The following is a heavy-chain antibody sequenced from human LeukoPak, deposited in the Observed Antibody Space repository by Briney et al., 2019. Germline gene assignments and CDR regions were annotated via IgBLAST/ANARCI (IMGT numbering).Heavy chain of an antibody. V-gene: IGHV3-33*06. CDR3: AKDSNYSFDY. CDR1: GFTFSSYG. D-gene: IGHD4-11*01. J-gene: IGHJ4*02. CDR2: IWYDGSNK. Sequence: GGSLRLSCAASGFTFSSYGMHWVRQAPGKGLEWVAVIWYDGSNKYYADSVKGRFTISRDNSKNTLYLQMNGLRAEDTAVYYCAKDSNYSFDYWGQGTLVTVSS.